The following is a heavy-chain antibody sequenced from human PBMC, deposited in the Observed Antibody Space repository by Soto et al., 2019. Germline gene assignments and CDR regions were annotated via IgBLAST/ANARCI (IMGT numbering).Heavy chain of an antibody. J-gene: IGHJ3*02. Sequence: PGGSLRLYCXSSGFTFSDYYMSWIRQAPGKGLEWVSYISSSGSTIYYADSVKGRFTISRDNAKNPLYLQMNSLRAEDTAVYYCARVLTPGYYDRSGGAIDIWGQGTMVTVSS. CDR1: GFTFSDYY. D-gene: IGHD3-22*01. CDR3: ARVLTPGYYDRSGGAIDI. CDR2: ISSSGSTI. V-gene: IGHV3-11*01.